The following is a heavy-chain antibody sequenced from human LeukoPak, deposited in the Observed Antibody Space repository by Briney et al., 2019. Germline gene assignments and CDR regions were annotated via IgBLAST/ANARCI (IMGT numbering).Heavy chain of an antibody. Sequence: GASLKISCNGSGCSFTSYWIGWVRPMPGKGLEWMGMIYPGESETRYSPSFQGQVTISADKSISTAYLQWSSLKASDTAMYYCARRVYSSFDYWGQGTLVTVSS. CDR1: GCSFTSYW. CDR3: ARRVYSSFDY. J-gene: IGHJ4*02. CDR2: IYPGESET. V-gene: IGHV5-51*01. D-gene: IGHD6-13*01.